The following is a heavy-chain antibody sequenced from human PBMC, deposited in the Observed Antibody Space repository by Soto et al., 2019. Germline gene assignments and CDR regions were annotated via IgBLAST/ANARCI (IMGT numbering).Heavy chain of an antibody. D-gene: IGHD2-2*01. V-gene: IGHV1-8*01. Sequence: QVQLVQSGAEVKEPGASVRVSCKASGYTFTSYDINWVRQATGQGLEWMGWMNPESRNTGYAQKFQGRVTMTRDTSISTAYMELTSLRSEDTAVYYCARFVRHQLPTIDFWGQGTLVTDSS. CDR1: GYTFTSYD. CDR2: MNPESRNT. J-gene: IGHJ4*02. CDR3: ARFVRHQLPTIDF.